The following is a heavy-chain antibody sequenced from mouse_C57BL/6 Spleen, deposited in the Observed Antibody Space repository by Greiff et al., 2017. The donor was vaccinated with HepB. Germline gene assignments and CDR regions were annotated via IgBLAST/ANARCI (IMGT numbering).Heavy chain of an antibody. J-gene: IGHJ3*01. CDR3: ARGGYGSSYEAWFAY. CDR2: IYPGDGDT. D-gene: IGHD1-1*01. V-gene: IGHV1-80*01. Sequence: VQLQESGAELVKPGASVKISCKASGYAFSSYWMNWVKQRPGKGLEWIGQIYPGDGDTNYNGKFKGKATLTADKSSSTAYMQLSSLTSEDSAVYFCARGGYGSSYEAWFAYWGQGTLVTVSA. CDR1: GYAFSSYW.